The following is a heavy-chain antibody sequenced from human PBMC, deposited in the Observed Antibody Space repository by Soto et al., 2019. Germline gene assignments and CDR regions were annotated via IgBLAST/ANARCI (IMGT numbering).Heavy chain of an antibody. V-gene: IGHV3-30*18. CDR3: AKDPRAVAGKSDY. CDR1: GVTFSSYC. D-gene: IGHD6-19*01. J-gene: IGHJ4*02. Sequence: PGGSLRLSCAASGVTFSSYCLHRVRQAPGKGLEWVAVISYDGSNKYYADSVKGRFTISRDNSKNTLYLQMNSLRAEDTAVYYCAKDPRAVAGKSDYWGQGTLVTVSS. CDR2: ISYDGSNK.